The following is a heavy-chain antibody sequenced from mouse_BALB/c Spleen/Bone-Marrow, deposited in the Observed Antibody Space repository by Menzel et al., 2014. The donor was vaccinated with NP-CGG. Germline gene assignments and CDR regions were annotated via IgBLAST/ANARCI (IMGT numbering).Heavy chain of an antibody. CDR2: VDPSTSET. J-gene: IGHJ4*01. V-gene: IGHV1-52*01. CDR1: DYTFTTYW. CDR3: ARRTLAMDY. Sequence: QVQLQQSGPDLVRPGSSVKMSCKASDYTFTTYWMHWVKQRPGQGLEWVGMVDPSTSETRLNQKFKDKATLIVDKSSNTAYMQLSSLTSEDSAVYYCARRTLAMDYWGQGTSVTVSS.